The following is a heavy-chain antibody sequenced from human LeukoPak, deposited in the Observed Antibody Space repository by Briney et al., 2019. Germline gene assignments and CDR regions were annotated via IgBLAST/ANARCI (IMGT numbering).Heavy chain of an antibody. J-gene: IGHJ4*02. CDR1: GGSFSGYY. CDR2: INHSGST. CDR3: ARNTAAAVMYYFDY. V-gene: IGHV4-34*01. Sequence: SETLSLTCAVYGGSFSGYYWSWIRQPPGKGLEWIGEINHSGSTNYNPSLKSRVTISVDTSKNQFSLKLSSVTAADTAVYHCARNTAAAVMYYFDYWGQGTLVTVSS. D-gene: IGHD2-2*01.